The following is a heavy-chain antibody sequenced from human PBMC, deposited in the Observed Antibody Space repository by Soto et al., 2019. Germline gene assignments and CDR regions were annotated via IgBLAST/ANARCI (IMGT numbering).Heavy chain of an antibody. D-gene: IGHD2-2*01. CDR1: GASISSDGYS. CDR3: AGSRYCSSTTCYFFDY. J-gene: IGHJ4*02. V-gene: IGHV4-30-2*01. Sequence: SETLSLTCTVSGASISSDGYSWSWIRQPPGKGLEWIGYFYHDGTTYYNPSLRSRVTISVDKSKNQFSLRLISVTAADTAVYYCAGSRYCSSTTCYFFDYWGQGALVTVS. CDR2: FYHDGTT.